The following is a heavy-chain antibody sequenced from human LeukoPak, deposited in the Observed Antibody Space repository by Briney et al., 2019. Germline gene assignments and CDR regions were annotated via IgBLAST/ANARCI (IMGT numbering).Heavy chain of an antibody. Sequence: ASVKVSCKASGYVFTDSYMYWVRQAPGQGLEWVGWMNPKTGDTVYAQNFQGRVTMTRDTSIGTAYMELNSLRSEDTAVYYCAKGAIFGVTIRGYGMDVWGQGTSVTVSS. D-gene: IGHD3-3*01. CDR2: MNPKTGDT. V-gene: IGHV1-8*02. CDR1: GYVFTDSY. J-gene: IGHJ6*02. CDR3: AKGAIFGVTIRGYGMDV.